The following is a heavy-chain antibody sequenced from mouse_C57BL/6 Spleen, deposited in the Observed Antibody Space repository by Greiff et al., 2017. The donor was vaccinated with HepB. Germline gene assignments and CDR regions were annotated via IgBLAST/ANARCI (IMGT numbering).Heavy chain of an antibody. D-gene: IGHD1-1*01. CDR1: GFTFTDYY. CDR3: ARPSLNYYGSSYGYFDV. Sequence: DVHLVESGGGLVQPGGSLSLSCAASGFTFTDYYMSWVRQPPGKALEWLGFIRNKANGYTTEYSASVKGRFTISRDNSQSILYLQMNALRAEDSATYYCARPSLNYYGSSYGYFDVWGTGTTVTVSS. J-gene: IGHJ1*03. V-gene: IGHV7-3*01. CDR2: IRNKANGYTT.